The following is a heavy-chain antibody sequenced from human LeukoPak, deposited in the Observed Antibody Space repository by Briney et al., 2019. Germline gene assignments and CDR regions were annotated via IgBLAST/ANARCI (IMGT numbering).Heavy chain of an antibody. J-gene: IGHJ4*02. V-gene: IGHV4-38-2*02. CDR3: ARSPRLRRYGYGPWELPVSYFDN. D-gene: IGHD1-26*01. CDR2: ISDSGSA. Sequence: PSETLSLTCTVSGSSMSSDYYWGWIRQPPGKGLEWIGSISDSGSAYYNPSLKSRVVISVDPSKKQFSLKVTSVTAADTAVYYCARSPRLRRYGYGPWELPVSYFDNWGQGTLVTVSS. CDR1: GSSMSSDYY.